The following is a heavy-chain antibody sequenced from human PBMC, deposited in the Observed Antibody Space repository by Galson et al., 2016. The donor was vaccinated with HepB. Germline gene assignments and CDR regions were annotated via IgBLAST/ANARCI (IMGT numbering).Heavy chain of an antibody. CDR1: GGSLSSGPYY. Sequence: TLSLTCTVSGGSLSSGPYYWSWIRQPAGKGLEWIGRIYIIGSTSHNPSLKSRVTISVDTSKNQFSLRLTSVTAADTAVYYCARDREGPFDNWGQGTLVTVSS. V-gene: IGHV4-61*02. J-gene: IGHJ4*02. CDR2: IYIIGST. CDR3: ARDREGPFDN.